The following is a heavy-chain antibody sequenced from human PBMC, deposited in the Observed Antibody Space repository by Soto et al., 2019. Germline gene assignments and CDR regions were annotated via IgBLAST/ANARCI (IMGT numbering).Heavy chain of an antibody. V-gene: IGHV1-46*01. D-gene: IGHD3-3*01. Sequence: GASVTVCCKASGYTFTSYYMHWVRQATGQGLEWMGIINPSGGSTSYAQKFQGRVTMTRDTSTSTVYMELSSLRSEDTAVYYCASGFNCDFWSGYDRPYYYYGMAVWGQGTTVTVSS. J-gene: IGHJ6*02. CDR2: INPSGGST. CDR1: GYTFTSYY. CDR3: ASGFNCDFWSGYDRPYYYYGMAV.